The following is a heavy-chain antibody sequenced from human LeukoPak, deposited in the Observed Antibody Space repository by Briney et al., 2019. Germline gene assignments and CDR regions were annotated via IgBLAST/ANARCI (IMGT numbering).Heavy chain of an antibody. V-gene: IGHV3-13*04. Sequence: PGGSLRLSCAASGFTFSRYDMHWVRRRTGKGLEWVSAIGTAGDTYYPDSVKGRFTISRDNSKNTLYLQMNSLRAEDTAVYYCAKDSQPGIAAAGTWDFQHWGQGTLVTVSS. J-gene: IGHJ1*01. CDR3: AKDSQPGIAAAGTWDFQH. D-gene: IGHD6-13*01. CDR2: IGTAGDT. CDR1: GFTFSRYD.